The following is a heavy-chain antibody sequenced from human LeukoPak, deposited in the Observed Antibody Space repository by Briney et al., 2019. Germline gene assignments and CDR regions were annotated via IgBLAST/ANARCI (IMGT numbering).Heavy chain of an antibody. J-gene: IGHJ3*02. V-gene: IGHV3-53*04. CDR3: AREVMANRRAFDI. CDR1: GFTASSNY. D-gene: IGHD2-8*01. CDR2: IYSDDRT. Sequence: PGGSLRLSCAASGFTASSNYMSWVRQAPGKGLEWVSVIYSDDRTYYADSVKGRFTISRHTSKKTLYLQMNSLRAEDTAVYYCAREVMANRRAFDIWGQGTVVTVSS.